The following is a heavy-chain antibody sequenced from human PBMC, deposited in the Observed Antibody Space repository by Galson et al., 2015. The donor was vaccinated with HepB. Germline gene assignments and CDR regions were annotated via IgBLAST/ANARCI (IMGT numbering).Heavy chain of an antibody. CDR3: ARNPAYTGWFDP. CDR2: MNPKSGDT. V-gene: IGHV1-8*01. J-gene: IGHJ5*02. D-gene: IGHD3-16*01. CDR1: GYTFTSYD. Sequence: SVKVSCKASGYTFTSYDIYWVRQATGQGLEWVGWMNPKSGDTGYAQKFQGRVTMTRDTSISTAYMELSSLISEDTAVYYCARNPAYTGWFDPWGQGTLVTVSS.